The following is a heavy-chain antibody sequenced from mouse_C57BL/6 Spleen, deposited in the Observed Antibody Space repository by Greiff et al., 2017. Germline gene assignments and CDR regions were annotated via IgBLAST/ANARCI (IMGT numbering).Heavy chain of an antibody. CDR2: ISGGGGNP. V-gene: IGHV5-9*01. Sequence: EVQVVESGGGLVKPGGSLKLSCAASGFTFSSYTMSWVRQTPEKRLEWVATISGGGGNPYYPDSVKGRFTISRDNAKNTLYLQMSSLRSEDTALYYCARDSSGFAWFAYWGQGTLVTVSA. CDR1: GFTFSSYT. CDR3: ARDSSGFAWFAY. J-gene: IGHJ3*01. D-gene: IGHD3-2*02.